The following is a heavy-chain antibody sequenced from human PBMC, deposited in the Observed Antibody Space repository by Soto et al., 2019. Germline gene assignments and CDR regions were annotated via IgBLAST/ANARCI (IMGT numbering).Heavy chain of an antibody. CDR2: IFSSGST. CDR1: GCFINTFD. CDR3: AREGSYSAYNFAHGIQLWSFDF. D-gene: IGHD5-12*01. V-gene: IGHV4-4*07. Sequence: TSETLSITCTFSGCFINTFDLSWVRQPAGKGLEWIGRIFSSGSTSFNPSLESRVAMSVDTSKNHFSLNLSSVTAADMAVYYCAREGSYSAYNFAHGIQLWSFDFWGQGALVTVS. J-gene: IGHJ4*02.